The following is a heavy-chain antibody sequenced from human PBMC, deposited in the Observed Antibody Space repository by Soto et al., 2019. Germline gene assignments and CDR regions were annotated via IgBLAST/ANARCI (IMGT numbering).Heavy chain of an antibody. CDR1: GFSISTYA. J-gene: IGHJ5*02. Sequence: HPGGSLRLSCAASGFSISTYAMNWVRQAPGKGLEWVSGISGSGDSRYYADSVNGRFTISRDNSKNMLFLQMNSLRADDTAIYYCAKDRGSGLVIVLGPWGQGTLVTVSS. V-gene: IGHV3-23*01. D-gene: IGHD6-19*01. CDR2: ISGSGDSR. CDR3: AKDRGSGLVIVLGP.